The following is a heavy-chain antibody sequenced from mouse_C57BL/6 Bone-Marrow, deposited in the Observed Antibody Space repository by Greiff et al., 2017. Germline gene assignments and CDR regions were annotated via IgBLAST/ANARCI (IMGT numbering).Heavy chain of an antibody. CDR1: GYAFRSYW. J-gene: IGHJ2*01. CDR2: IYPGDGDT. CDR3: ARKRGGSRYFDY. V-gene: IGHV1-80*01. Sequence: QVQLQQSGAELVKPGASVKISCKASGYAFRSYWMNWVKQRPGKGLVWIGQIYPGDGDTNYNGKCKGKATLTADKSSSTAYMQLSSLTSEDSAVYFCARKRGGSRYFDYWGQGTTLTVSS.